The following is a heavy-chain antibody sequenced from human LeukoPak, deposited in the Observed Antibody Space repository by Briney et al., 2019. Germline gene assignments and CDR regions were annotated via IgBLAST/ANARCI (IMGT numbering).Heavy chain of an antibody. CDR2: IYYSGST. Sequence: SETLSLTCTVSGGSISSSSYYWGWIRQPPGKGLEWIGSIYYSGSTYYNPSLKSRVTISVDTSENQFSLKLSSVTAADTAVYYCARSTTVTPEDYWGQGTLVTVSS. CDR3: ARSTTVTPEDY. D-gene: IGHD4-17*01. CDR1: GGSISSSSYY. V-gene: IGHV4-39*01. J-gene: IGHJ4*02.